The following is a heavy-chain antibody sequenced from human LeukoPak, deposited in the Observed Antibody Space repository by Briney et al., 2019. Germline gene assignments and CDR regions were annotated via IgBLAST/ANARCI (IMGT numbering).Heavy chain of an antibody. CDR2: IWYDGSNK. D-gene: IGHD1-14*01. CDR1: GFTFSNYG. V-gene: IGHV3-33*01. CDR3: ARKTGDC. Sequence: GGSLRLSCAASGFTFSNYGMHWVRQAPGKGLEWVAVIWYDGSNKYYADSVKGRFTISRDNSKNTLYLLMNSLRAEDTAVYYCARKTGDCWGQGTLVIVSS. J-gene: IGHJ4*02.